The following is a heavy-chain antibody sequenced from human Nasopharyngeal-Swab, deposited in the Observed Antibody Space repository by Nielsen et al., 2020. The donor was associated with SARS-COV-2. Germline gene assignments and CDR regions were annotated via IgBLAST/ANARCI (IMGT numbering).Heavy chain of an antibody. CDR2: ISSSSSYT. V-gene: IGHV3-11*05. D-gene: IGHD3-22*01. J-gene: IGHJ3*02. CDR1: GFTFSDYY. CDR3: AKGPYDSSGYYYLSYAFDI. Sequence: GESLKISCTASGFTFSDYYMSWIRQAPGKGLEWVSYISSSSSYTNYADSVKGRFTISRDNAKNSLYLQMNSLRAEDTAVYYCAKGPYDSSGYYYLSYAFDIWGQGTMVTVSS.